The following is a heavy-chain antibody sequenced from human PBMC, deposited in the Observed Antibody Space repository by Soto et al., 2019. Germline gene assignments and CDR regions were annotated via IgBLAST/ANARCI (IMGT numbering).Heavy chain of an antibody. CDR2: INHSGST. D-gene: IGHD5-12*01. V-gene: IGHV4-34*01. CDR3: ARVRASGYEGY. J-gene: IGHJ4*02. CDR1: GGSFSGYY. Sequence: QVQLQQWGAGLLKPSETLSLTCAVYGGSFSGYYWSWIRQPPGKGLEWIGEINHSGSTNYNPSLKSRVTISVDTSKNQFSLKLSSVTAADTAVYCCARVRASGYEGYWGQGTLVTVSS.